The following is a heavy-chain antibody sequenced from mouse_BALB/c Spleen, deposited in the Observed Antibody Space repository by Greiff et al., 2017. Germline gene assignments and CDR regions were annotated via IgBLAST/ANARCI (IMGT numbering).Heavy chain of an antibody. CDR3: TRDYYGSPYYFDY. CDR1: GYTFTSYW. J-gene: IGHJ2*01. V-gene: IGHV1-69*02. D-gene: IGHD1-1*01. CDR2: IYPSDSYT. Sequence: QVQLQQPGAELVRPGASVKLSCKASGYTFTSYWINWVKQRPGQGLEWIGNIYPSDSYTNYNQKFKDKATLTVDKSSSTAYMQLSSPTSEDSAVYYCTRDYYGSPYYFDYWGQGTTLTVSS.